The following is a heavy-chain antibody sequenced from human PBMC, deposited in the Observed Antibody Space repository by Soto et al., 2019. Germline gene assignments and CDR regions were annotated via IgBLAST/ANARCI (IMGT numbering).Heavy chain of an antibody. CDR1: GGSVSSGSYY. CDR2: IYYSGST. D-gene: IGHD4-17*01. CDR3: ARDGADYGGNSERFDY. V-gene: IGHV4-61*01. Sequence: SETLSLTCTVSGGSVSSGSYYWSWIRQPPGKGLEWIGYIYYSGSTNYNPSLKSRVTISVDTSKNQFSLKLSSVTAADTAVYYCARDGADYGGNSERFDYWGQGTLVTVSS. J-gene: IGHJ4*02.